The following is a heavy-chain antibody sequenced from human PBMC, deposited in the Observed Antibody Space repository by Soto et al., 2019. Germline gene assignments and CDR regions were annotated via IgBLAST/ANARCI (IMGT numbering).Heavy chain of an antibody. D-gene: IGHD3-22*01. J-gene: IGHJ4*02. CDR2: ISGSGGST. CDR3: AKDSYYDISGYAH. CDR1: GFTFSSYA. Sequence: EVQLLESGGGLVQPGGSLRLSCAASGFTFSSYAMSWVRQAPGKGLEWVSAISGSGGSTYYADSVKGRFTICRDNSKNTLYLQMNSLRAEDTVVYYCAKDSYYDISGYAHWGQGTLVTVSS. V-gene: IGHV3-23*01.